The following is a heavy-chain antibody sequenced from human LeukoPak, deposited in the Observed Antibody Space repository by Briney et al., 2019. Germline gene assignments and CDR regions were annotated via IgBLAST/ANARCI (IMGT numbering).Heavy chain of an antibody. CDR1: GFTFSSYG. J-gene: IGHJ6*03. CDR2: IRYDGSNK. V-gene: IGHV3-30*02. Sequence: PGGSLRLSCAASGFTFSSYGMHWVRQAPGKGLVWVAFIRYDGSNKYYADSVKGRFTISRDNSKNTLYLQMNSLRAEDTAVYYCAKLSGSYYYYYMDVWGKGTTVTVSS. CDR3: AKLSGSYYYYYMDV. D-gene: IGHD1-26*01.